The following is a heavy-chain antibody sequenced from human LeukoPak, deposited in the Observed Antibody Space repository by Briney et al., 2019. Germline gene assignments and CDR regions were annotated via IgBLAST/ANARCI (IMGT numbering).Heavy chain of an antibody. CDR3: ARDRNIYYDSSGYYYAYYYGMDV. V-gene: IGHV3-74*01. Sequence: GGSLRLSCAASGFTFSSYSMNWVRQAPGKGLVWVSRINSDGSSTSYADSVKGRFTISRDNAKNTLYLQMNSLRAEDTAVYYCARDRNIYYDSSGYYYAYYYGMDVWGQGTTVTVSS. J-gene: IGHJ6*02. CDR1: GFTFSSYS. CDR2: INSDGSST. D-gene: IGHD3-22*01.